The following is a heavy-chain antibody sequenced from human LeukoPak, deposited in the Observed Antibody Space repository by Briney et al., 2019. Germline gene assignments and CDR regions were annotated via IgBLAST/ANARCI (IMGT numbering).Heavy chain of an antibody. CDR2: VYYSGRT. Sequence: AETLSLTCTVSGGSISSYYWSWIRQPPGKGLEWIGYVYYSGRTNYNPSLKSRVTISVDTSKNQFSLKLSSVTAADTAVYYCARTFSESYYYYGMDVWGQGTTVTASS. CDR3: ARTFSESYYYYGMDV. CDR1: GGSISSYY. V-gene: IGHV4-59*01. D-gene: IGHD1-26*01. J-gene: IGHJ6*02.